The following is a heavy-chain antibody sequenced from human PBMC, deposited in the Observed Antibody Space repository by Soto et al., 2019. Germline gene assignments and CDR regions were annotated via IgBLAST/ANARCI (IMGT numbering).Heavy chain of an antibody. Sequence: QVQLVQSGAEVKKPGSSVKVSCKASGDTFSSYAISWVRQAPGQGLEWMGGIIAIFGTANYAQKLQGRVTITADESTGTAYRELSSVRSENTAVYYCARGATDADDCVLLGSFDHWGQGTLVTVSS. CDR2: IIAIFGTA. D-gene: IGHD3-16*01. CDR3: ARGATDADDCVLLGSFDH. CDR1: GDTFSSYA. J-gene: IGHJ4*02. V-gene: IGHV1-69*01.